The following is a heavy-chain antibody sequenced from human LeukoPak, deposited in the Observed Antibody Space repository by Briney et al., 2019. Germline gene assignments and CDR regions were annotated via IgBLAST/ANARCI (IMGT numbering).Heavy chain of an antibody. V-gene: IGHV3-21*01. CDR2: ISSGGSNI. Sequence: GGSLRLSCAASGFSFKSYSMNWVRQAPGKGLEWVSSISSGGSNIHYADSVKGRFTISRDDAKNSQYPQRNSLRAEDTAVYYCASGIAVAVNYWGQGTLVTVSS. CDR1: GFSFKSYS. CDR3: ASGIAVAVNY. D-gene: IGHD6-19*01. J-gene: IGHJ4*02.